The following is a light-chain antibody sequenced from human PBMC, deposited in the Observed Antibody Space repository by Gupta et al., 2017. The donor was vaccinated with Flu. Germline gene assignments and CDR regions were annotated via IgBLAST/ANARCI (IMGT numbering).Light chain of an antibody. Sequence: APPPPAPVSASPGHPVTISCTATSSNVGGYNFDSWYQQHPGKAPTLKSYKVSNRPAAGSKCFSCSTSSNTALLISAGLQTEDEDDYYCGSYNSSSTLVFGGGSKLTV. CDR2: KVS. CDR3: GSYNSSSTLV. J-gene: IGLJ3*02. CDR1: SSNVGGYNF. V-gene: IGLV2-14*01.